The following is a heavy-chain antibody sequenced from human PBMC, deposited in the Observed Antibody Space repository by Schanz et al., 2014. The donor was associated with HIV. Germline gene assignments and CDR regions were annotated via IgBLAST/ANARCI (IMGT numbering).Heavy chain of an antibody. Sequence: QVPLVQSGAEVKKPGSSVRVSCKASGYAFTDYYLHWVRRAPGQGLEWMGWINPSGGSTSYAQKFQGRVTMTRDTSTSTVYMQLSSLRSEDTAVYYCARSETIAARPVWYFDLWGRGTLVTVSS. V-gene: IGHV1-46*01. CDR2: INPSGGST. CDR3: ARSETIAARPVWYFDL. D-gene: IGHD6-6*01. J-gene: IGHJ2*01. CDR1: GYAFTDYY.